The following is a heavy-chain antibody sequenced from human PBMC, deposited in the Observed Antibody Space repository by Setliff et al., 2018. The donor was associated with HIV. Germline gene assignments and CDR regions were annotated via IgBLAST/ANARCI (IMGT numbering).Heavy chain of an antibody. D-gene: IGHD4-17*01. Sequence: SETLSLTCAVSGYSISSGYYWGWIRQPPGKGLEWIGSIYHSGSTYNNPSLKSRVTISVDTSKNQFSLKLTSVTAADTAVYYCARDSPLNDYGDYGLGYYGMDVWGQGTTVTVSS. CDR1: GYSISSGYY. J-gene: IGHJ6*02. CDR3: ARDSPLNDYGDYGLGYYGMDV. CDR2: IYHSGST. V-gene: IGHV4-38-2*02.